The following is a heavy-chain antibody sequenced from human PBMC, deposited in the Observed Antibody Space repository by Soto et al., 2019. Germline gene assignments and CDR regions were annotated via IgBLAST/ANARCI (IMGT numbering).Heavy chain of an antibody. D-gene: IGHD1-1*01. CDR1: GYTLTELS. CDR3: ATERAGYTGNWFDP. V-gene: IGHV1-24*01. Sequence: ASVKVSCKVSGYTLTELSMHWVRQAPGKGLEWMGGFDPEDGETIQAQKFQGRVTMTEDTSTDTAYMELSSLRSEDTAVYYCATERAGYTGNWFDPWGQGTLVTVSS. J-gene: IGHJ5*02. CDR2: FDPEDGET.